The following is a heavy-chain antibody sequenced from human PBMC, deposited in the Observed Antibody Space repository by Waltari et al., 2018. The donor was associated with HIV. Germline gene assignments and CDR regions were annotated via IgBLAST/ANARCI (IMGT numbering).Heavy chain of an antibody. D-gene: IGHD6-19*01. Sequence: QMQLQESGPGLVKPSETLPLTRPVSGGSITSRSNFWAWIRPPPEKGLEWIGSIYHDGSTHYDSTLKDSSLKRRVTISLDTSKNLFSLELTSVTATDTAIYYCASSYTYSVWGAFDTWGQGTMVTVSS. CDR2: IYHDGST. V-gene: IGHV4-39*02. CDR1: GGSITSRSNF. CDR3: ASSYTYSVWGAFDT. J-gene: IGHJ3*02.